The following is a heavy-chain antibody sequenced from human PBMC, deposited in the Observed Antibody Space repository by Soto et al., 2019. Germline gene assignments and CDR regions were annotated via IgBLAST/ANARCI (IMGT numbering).Heavy chain of an antibody. V-gene: IGHV3-23*01. J-gene: IGHJ5*02. D-gene: IGHD6-13*01. CDR2: ISGCGGST. Sequence: PGGSLTLSCAASGFTFSSYAMSWVRQALGKGLEWVSAISGCGGSTYYADSVKGRFTIFRDNSKNTLFLQMNSLRAEATAVYYCATRPDSSSWYFWLGRWGKGTLVTVAS. CDR3: ATRPDSSSWYFWLGR. CDR1: GFTFSSYA.